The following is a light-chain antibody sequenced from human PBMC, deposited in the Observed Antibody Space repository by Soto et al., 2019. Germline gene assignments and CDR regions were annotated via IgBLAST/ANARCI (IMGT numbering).Light chain of an antibody. CDR2: GAS. Sequence: EVVLTQSPGTLSLSPGERATLSCRATQSVSNNYLAWYQQKPGQAPRLLFYGASSRATGIPDRFSGSGSGTDFTLTISRLEPEDCAVYYCQQYGGSPRLSFGGGTKVEIK. J-gene: IGKJ4*01. CDR3: QQYGGSPRLS. V-gene: IGKV3-20*01. CDR1: QSVSNNY.